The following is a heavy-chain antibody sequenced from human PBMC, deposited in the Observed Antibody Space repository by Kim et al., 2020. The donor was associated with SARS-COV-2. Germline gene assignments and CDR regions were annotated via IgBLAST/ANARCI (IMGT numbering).Heavy chain of an antibody. V-gene: IGHV4-31*02. CDR3: ARRHTVTTIFDY. Sequence: YYNPSLKSRVTISVDTSKNQFSLKLSSVTAADTAVYYCARRHTVTTIFDYWGQGTLVTVSS. J-gene: IGHJ4*02. D-gene: IGHD4-17*01.